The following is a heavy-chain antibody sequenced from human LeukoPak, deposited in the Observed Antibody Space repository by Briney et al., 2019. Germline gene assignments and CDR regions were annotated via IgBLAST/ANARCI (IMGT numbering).Heavy chain of an antibody. CDR2: INHSGST. Sequence: SETLSLTCAVYGGSFSGYYWSWIRQPPGKGLEWIGEINHSGSTNYNPSLKSRVTISVDTSKKQFSLKLSSVTAADTAVYYCARFYPDLIVHGATEYFQHWGQGTLVTVSS. CDR3: ARFYPDLIVHGATEYFQH. CDR1: GGSFSGYY. D-gene: IGHD3-22*01. V-gene: IGHV4-34*01. J-gene: IGHJ1*01.